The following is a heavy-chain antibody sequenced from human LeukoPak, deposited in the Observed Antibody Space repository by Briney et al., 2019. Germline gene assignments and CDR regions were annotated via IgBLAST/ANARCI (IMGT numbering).Heavy chain of an antibody. CDR1: GVPFATYG. CDR3: AKVLPLTFYYMDV. Sequence: GSLSLSCPASGVPFATYGMHWVRQAPGKGLEWVAFVRYDGIDKYYGDSVNGRFTISRDNSKNTLYLQMNSLRVEDTAVYFCAKVLPLTFYYMDVWGQGTTVTVS. V-gene: IGHV3-30*02. CDR2: VRYDGIDK. J-gene: IGHJ6*03.